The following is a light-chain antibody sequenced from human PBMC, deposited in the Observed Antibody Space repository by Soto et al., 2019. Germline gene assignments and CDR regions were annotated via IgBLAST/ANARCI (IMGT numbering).Light chain of an antibody. J-gene: IGKJ1*01. CDR1: QNFGSSY. V-gene: IGKV3-15*01. CDR3: QQYNNWAWT. CDR2: GAS. Sequence: EIVLTQSPDTVSLSPGERATLSCRASQNFGSSYLAWYQQKPGQAPRLLIYGASTRATGIPARFSGSGSGTEFTLTISSLQSEDFAVYYCQQYNNWAWTFGQGTKVDIK.